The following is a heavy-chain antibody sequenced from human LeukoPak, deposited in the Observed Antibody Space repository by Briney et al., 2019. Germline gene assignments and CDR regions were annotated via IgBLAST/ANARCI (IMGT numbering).Heavy chain of an antibody. CDR2: IRYDGSNK. CDR1: GFTFSSYG. CDR3: AKDRYYYDRSGYPDY. D-gene: IGHD3-22*01. J-gene: IGHJ4*02. Sequence: GGSLRLSCAASGFTFSSYGMHWVRQAPGKGLEWVAFIRYDGSNKYYADSVKGRFTISRDNSKNTLYLQMNSLRAEDTAVYYCAKDRYYYDRSGYPDYWGQGTLVTVSS. V-gene: IGHV3-30*02.